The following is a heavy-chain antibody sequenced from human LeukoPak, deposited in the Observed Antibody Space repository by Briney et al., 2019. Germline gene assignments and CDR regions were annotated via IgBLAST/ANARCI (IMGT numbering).Heavy chain of an antibody. J-gene: IGHJ4*02. V-gene: IGHV1-18*01. CDR2: ISAYNGNT. D-gene: IGHD1-26*01. Sequence: ASVKVSCKASGYTFTSYGISWVRQAPGQELEWMGWISAYNGNTNYAQKLQGRVTMTTDTSTSTAYMELRSLRSDDTAVYYCARDPQQLVGATGGGFNFWGQGTLVTVSS. CDR3: ARDPQQLVGATGGGFNF. CDR1: GYTFTSYG.